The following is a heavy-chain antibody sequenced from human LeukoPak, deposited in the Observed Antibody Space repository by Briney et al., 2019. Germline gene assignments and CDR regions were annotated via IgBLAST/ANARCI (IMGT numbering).Heavy chain of an antibody. J-gene: IGHJ4*02. CDR2: IYIVGTT. CDR1: GFTFSSYG. V-gene: IGHV3-53*01. Sequence: GGSLRLSCAASGFTFSSYGMHWVRQAPGKGLEWVSVIYIVGTTYYADSVKGRFTISRDNPKNTLYLQMNSLRVEDTAVYYCARGSRGSAMVDYWGQGTLVTVSS. CDR3: ARGSRGSAMVDY. D-gene: IGHD5-18*01.